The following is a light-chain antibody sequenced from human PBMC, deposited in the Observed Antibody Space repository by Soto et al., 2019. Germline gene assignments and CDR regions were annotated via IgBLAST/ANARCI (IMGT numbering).Light chain of an antibody. CDR3: QQYNSYWT. J-gene: IGKJ1*01. V-gene: IGKV1-5*03. CDR2: KAS. CDR1: QSISSW. Sequence: DMEMTQSPSTLYASVGDRVTMTCRASQSISSWLAWYQQNPGKAPKLLVYKASTLKSGVPSRFSDSRSGTEFTLIISSQQPDDLATYYCQQYNSYWTFGQGNKVAIK.